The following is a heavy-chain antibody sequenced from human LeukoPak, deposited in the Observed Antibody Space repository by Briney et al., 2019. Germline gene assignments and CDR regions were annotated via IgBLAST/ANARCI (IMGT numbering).Heavy chain of an antibody. D-gene: IGHD3-10*01. V-gene: IGHV3-21*01. CDR2: ISTSSSYV. CDR1: GFTFSDYN. J-gene: IGHJ4*02. CDR3: ARPMEGYSGSGSWYFDY. Sequence: GGSLRLSCAASGFTFSDYNMNWVRQAPGKGLEWVSSISTSSSYVYYADSVKGRFTVSRDNAKNSLYLQMNSLRDEDTAVYYCARPMEGYSGSGSWYFDYWGQGSLVTVSS.